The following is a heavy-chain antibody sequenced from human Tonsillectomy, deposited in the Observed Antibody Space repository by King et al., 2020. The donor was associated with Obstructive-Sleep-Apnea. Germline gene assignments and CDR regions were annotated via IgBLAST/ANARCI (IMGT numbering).Heavy chain of an antibody. CDR2: ISSSSSSI. D-gene: IGHD5-18*01. J-gene: IGHJ4*02. Sequence: VQLVESGGGLVQPGGSLRLSCAASGFTFISYSMNWVRQAPGKGLEWVSYISSSSSSIYYADSVKGRFTISRDNAKNSLYRQMNSLRSEDTAVYYCAWDRRLDTAMVLFDYWGQGTLVTVSS. CDR1: GFTFISYS. CDR3: AWDRRLDTAMVLFDY. V-gene: IGHV3-48*01.